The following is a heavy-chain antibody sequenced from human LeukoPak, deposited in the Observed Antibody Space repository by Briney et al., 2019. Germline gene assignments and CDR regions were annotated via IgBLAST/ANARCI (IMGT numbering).Heavy chain of an antibody. Sequence: PSETLSLTCAVSGGSFSGYYWSWIRQPPGKGLEWIGEINHSGSTNYNPSLKSRVTISVDTSKNQFSLKLSSVTAADTAVYCCARGGIVVVPAARPDRYMDVWGKGTTVTVSS. D-gene: IGHD2-2*01. CDR3: ARGGIVVVPAARPDRYMDV. V-gene: IGHV4-34*01. CDR1: GGSFSGYY. J-gene: IGHJ6*03. CDR2: INHSGST.